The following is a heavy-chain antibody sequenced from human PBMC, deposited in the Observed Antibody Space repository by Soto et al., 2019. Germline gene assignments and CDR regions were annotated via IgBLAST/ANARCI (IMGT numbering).Heavy chain of an antibody. CDR2: IIPIFGTE. V-gene: IGHV1-69*01. D-gene: IGHD6-13*01. CDR3: ARDRIAGSKYYYGMDV. J-gene: IGHJ6*02. Sequence: QVQLVQSGAEVKKPGSSARVSCKASGGTFSSYAISWVRQAPGQGLEWMGGIIPIFGTENYAQQFQGRVTITADESTSTAYMELSSLRSEDTAVYYCARDRIAGSKYYYGMDVWGQGTTVTVSS. CDR1: GGTFSSYA.